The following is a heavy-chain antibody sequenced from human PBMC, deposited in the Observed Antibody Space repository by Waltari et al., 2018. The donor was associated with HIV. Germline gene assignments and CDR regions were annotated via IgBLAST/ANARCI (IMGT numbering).Heavy chain of an antibody. CDR2: SYHSGST. CDR3: ARVYGYSGSYPGAPDDY. D-gene: IGHD1-26*01. V-gene: IGHV4-38-2*01. J-gene: IGHJ4*02. CDR1: GYSISSGYY. Sequence: QVQLQESGPGLVKPSETLSLPCAVSGYSISSGYYWGWIRQPPGKGLEWIGSSYHSGSTYYNPSLKSRVTISVDTSKNQFSLKLSSVTAADTAVYYCARVYGYSGSYPGAPDDYWGQGTLVTVSS.